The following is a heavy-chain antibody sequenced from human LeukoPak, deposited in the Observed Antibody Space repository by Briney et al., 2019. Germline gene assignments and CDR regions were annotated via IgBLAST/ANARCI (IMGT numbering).Heavy chain of an antibody. Sequence: PGGSLRLSCAASGFTFSSYSMNWVRQAPGKGLEWVSSISSSSSYIYYAVSVKGRFTISRDKAKNSLYLQMNSLRAEDTALYYCAGGLNRRYFGWTSSAWFDPWGQGTLVTVSS. CDR3: AGGLNRRYFGWTSSAWFDP. CDR1: GFTFSSYS. CDR2: ISSSSSYI. D-gene: IGHD3-9*01. J-gene: IGHJ5*02. V-gene: IGHV3-21*01.